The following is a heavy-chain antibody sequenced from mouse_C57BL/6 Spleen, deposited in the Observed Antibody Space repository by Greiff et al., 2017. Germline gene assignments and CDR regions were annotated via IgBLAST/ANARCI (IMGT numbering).Heavy chain of an antibody. CDR3: ARSYDYYY. D-gene: IGHD2-4*01. CDR1: GYTFTSYW. V-gene: IGHV1-55*01. CDR2: IYPGSGST. Sequence: QVHVKQSGAELVKPGASVKMSCKASGYTFTSYWITWVKQRPGQGLEWIGDIYPGSGSTNYNEKFKSKATLTVDTSSSTAYMQLSSLTSEDSAVYYCARSYDYYYWGQGTTLTVSS. J-gene: IGHJ2*01.